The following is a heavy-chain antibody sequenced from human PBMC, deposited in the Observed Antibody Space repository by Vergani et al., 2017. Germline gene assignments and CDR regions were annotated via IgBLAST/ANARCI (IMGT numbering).Heavy chain of an antibody. D-gene: IGHD2-2*01. CDR1: GFTFSSYG. CDR3: ASSILSSTSCFD. V-gene: IGHV3-33*08. CDR2: IWYDGSKE. Sequence: QVQLVESGGGVVQPGRSLRLSCAASGFTFSSYGMHWVRQAPGKGLEWVAFIWYDGSKEYYADSVKGRFTISRDNAKNSLYLQMNSLRAEDTAVYYCASSILSSTSCFDWGQGTLVTVSS. J-gene: IGHJ4*02.